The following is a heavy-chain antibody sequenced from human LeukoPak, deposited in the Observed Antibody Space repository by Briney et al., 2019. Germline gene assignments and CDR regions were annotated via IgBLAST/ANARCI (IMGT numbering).Heavy chain of an antibody. CDR3: ARGNQRDGYNPTSDAFDI. V-gene: IGHV3-30*19. J-gene: IGHJ3*02. D-gene: IGHD5-24*01. Sequence: GGSLRLSCAASGFIFSSYGMHWVRQAPGKGLEWVADIVYDGRDKHYADSVKGRFTISRDNSKNTLYLQMNSLRAEDTAVYYCARGNQRDGYNPTSDAFDIWGQGTMVTVSS. CDR1: GFIFSSYG. CDR2: IVYDGRDK.